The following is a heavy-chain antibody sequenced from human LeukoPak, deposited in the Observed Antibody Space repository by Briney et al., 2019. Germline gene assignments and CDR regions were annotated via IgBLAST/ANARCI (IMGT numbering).Heavy chain of an antibody. D-gene: IGHD2-8*01. CDR3: ARSGVLDAFDI. J-gene: IGHJ3*02. Sequence: ASQTLSLTCTVSGGSISSGGYYWSWIRQHPGKGLEWIGYIYYSGSTYYNPSLKSRVTISVDTSKNQFSLKLSSVTAADTAAYYCARSGVLDAFDIWGQGTMVTVSS. CDR1: GGSISSGGYY. V-gene: IGHV4-31*03. CDR2: IYYSGST.